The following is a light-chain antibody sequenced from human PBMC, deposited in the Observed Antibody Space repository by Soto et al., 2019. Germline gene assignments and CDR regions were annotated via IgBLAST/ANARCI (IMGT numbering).Light chain of an antibody. J-gene: IGKJ1*01. V-gene: IGKV1-5*03. CDR1: QSIRSGW. Sequence: DIQMTQSPSTLSASVGDRVTITCRASQSIRSGWLAWYQQKPGKAPKLLIDKASTLESGVPSRFGGGGSGTDFSLTIRSLQPDDFASYYCQQYQDYPWTFGQGTKVDIK. CDR2: KAS. CDR3: QQYQDYPWT.